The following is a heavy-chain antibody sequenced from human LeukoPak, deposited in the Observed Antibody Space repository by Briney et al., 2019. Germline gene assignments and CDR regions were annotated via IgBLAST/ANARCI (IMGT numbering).Heavy chain of an antibody. CDR1: GFKFFTFA. J-gene: IGHJ3*02. D-gene: IGHD2-8*02. CDR2: ISYDGSNK. Sequence: PGRSLRLSCEASGFKFFTFAMHWVRRAPGKGLEWVAIISYDGSNKYYGDSVEGRFTISSDNSKNTLYLQMNSLRPEDTAVYYCANRWGTQALGNNIDMWGQGTLVTVSS. V-gene: IGHV3-30-3*01. CDR3: ANRWGTQALGNNIDM.